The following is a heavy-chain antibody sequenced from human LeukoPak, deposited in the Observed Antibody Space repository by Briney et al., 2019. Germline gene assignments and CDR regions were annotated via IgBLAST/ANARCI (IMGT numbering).Heavy chain of an antibody. CDR3: ARVLGYCSGGSCYSAEYFQH. CDR1: GGSISSYY. CDR2: INHSGST. J-gene: IGHJ1*01. D-gene: IGHD2-15*01. Sequence: SETLSLTCTVSGGSISSYYWSWIRQPPGKGLEWIGEINHSGSTNYNPSLKSRVTISVDTSKNQFSLKLSSVTAADTAVYYCARVLGYCSGGSCYSAEYFQHWGQGTLVTVSS. V-gene: IGHV4-34*01.